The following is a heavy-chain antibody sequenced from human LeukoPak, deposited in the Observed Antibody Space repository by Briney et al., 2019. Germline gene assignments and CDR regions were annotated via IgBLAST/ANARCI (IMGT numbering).Heavy chain of an antibody. CDR2: ISSSGSTI. CDR3: ARRGGYGAYYHYYYMDV. Sequence: GGSLRLSCAASGFTFSSYEMNWVRQAPGKGLEWVSYISSSGSTIYYADSVKGRFTISRDNAKNSLYLQMNSLRAEDTALYYCARRGGYGAYYHYYYMDVWGKGTTVTVSS. D-gene: IGHD5-12*01. J-gene: IGHJ6*03. V-gene: IGHV3-48*03. CDR1: GFTFSSYE.